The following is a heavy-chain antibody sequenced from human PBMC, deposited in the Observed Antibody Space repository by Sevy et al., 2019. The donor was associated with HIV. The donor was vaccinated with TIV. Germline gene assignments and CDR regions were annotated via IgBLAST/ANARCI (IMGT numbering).Heavy chain of an antibody. CDR1: GFTFSNNA. J-gene: IGHJ5*01. CDR3: AANNDSSGYFDN. V-gene: IGHV3-23*01. CDR2: ISGSGGSGDKT. Sequence: EGSLRLSCAASGFTFSNNAMNWVRQAPGKELEWVSGISGSGGSGDKTNYADSVKGRFTISRDDSMNSLYLQLKSLSAEDTAIYYCAANNDSSGYFDNWGHGTLVTVSS. D-gene: IGHD3-22*01.